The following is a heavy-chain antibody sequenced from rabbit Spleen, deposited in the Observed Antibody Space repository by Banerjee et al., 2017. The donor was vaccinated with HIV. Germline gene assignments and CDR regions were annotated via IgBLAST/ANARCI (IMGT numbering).Heavy chain of an antibody. CDR1: GFSFSSNW. D-gene: IGHD4-2*01. CDR3: ARDSAGREDFNL. V-gene: IGHV1S40*01. CDR2: IDVVKSGST. Sequence: QSLEESGGDLVKPGASLTLTCTASGFSFSSNWICWVRQAPGKGLEWIACIDVVKSGSTYYATWAKGRFTISKTSSTTVTLQMTSLTAADTATYFCARDSAGREDFNLWGPGTLVTVS. J-gene: IGHJ6*01.